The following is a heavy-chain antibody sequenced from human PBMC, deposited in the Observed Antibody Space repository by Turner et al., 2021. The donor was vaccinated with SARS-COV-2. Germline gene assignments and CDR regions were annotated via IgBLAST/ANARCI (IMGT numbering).Heavy chain of an antibody. J-gene: IGHJ6*02. CDR3: AGEVVVLATTHYGMDV. Sequence: QLQLQESGPGLVKPSETPSLTCTVSGGSISSSSYYWGWIRQPPGKGLEWIGSIYYSGSTYYNPSLKSRVTISVDTSKNQFSLKLSSVTAADTAVYYCAGEVVVLATTHYGMDVWGQGTTVTVSS. V-gene: IGHV4-39*05. D-gene: IGHD2-21*01. CDR1: GGSISSSSYY. CDR2: IYYSGST.